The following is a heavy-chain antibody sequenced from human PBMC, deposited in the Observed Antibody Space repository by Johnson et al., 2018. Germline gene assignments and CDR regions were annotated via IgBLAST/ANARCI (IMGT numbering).Heavy chain of an antibody. CDR2: ITEDGSRK. V-gene: IGHV3-30*18. CDR1: GFTFSASD. J-gene: IGHJ3*02. D-gene: IGHD4-23*01. Sequence: VQLLESGGGAVRPGRSLRLSCAASGFTFSASDMHWLRQSPEKGLEWVTHITEDGSRKYYSDSVKGRFTVSRDNSRNTLYLQMNSLRPGDTALYHCAQGPRHGGFDSWGQGTMVIVSS. CDR3: AQGPRHGGFDS.